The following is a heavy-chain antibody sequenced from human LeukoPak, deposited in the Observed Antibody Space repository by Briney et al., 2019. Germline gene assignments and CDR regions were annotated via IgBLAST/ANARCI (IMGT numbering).Heavy chain of an antibody. J-gene: IGHJ6*03. CDR3: ARVYSNLGGYYYYMDV. D-gene: IGHD4-11*01. V-gene: IGHV1-2*02. CDR1: GYTFTDCY. CDR2: INPNSGGT. Sequence: ASVTVSCKASGYTFTDCYMHWVRQAPGQGLEWMGWINPNSGGTNYAQKFQGRVTMTRDTSISTAYMELSRLRSDDTAVYYCARVYSNLGGYYYYMDVWGKGTTVTVSS.